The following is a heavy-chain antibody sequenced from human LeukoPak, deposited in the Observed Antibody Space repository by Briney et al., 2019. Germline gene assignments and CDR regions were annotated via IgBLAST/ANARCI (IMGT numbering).Heavy chain of an antibody. CDR3: AKTYYYDSRADY. J-gene: IGHJ4*02. V-gene: IGHV1-2*02. D-gene: IGHD3-22*01. CDR2: INPNSGGT. CDR1: GYTFTSYY. Sequence: ASVKVSCKASGYTFTSYYMHWVRQAPGQGLEWMGWINPNSGGTNYAQKFQGRVTMTRDTSISTAYMELSRLRSDDTAVYYCAKTYYYDSRADYWGQGTLVTVSS.